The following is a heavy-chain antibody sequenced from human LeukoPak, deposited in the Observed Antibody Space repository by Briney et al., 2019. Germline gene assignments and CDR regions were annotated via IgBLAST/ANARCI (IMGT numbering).Heavy chain of an antibody. J-gene: IGHJ4*02. CDR1: GFTVSGNY. CDR2: IYSGGST. CDR3: AKDGCSGGSCRLRHDY. D-gene: IGHD2-15*01. Sequence: GGSLRLSCAASGFTVSGNYMSWVRQAPGKGLEWVSVIYSGGSTYYADSVKGRFTISRDNSKNTLYLQMNSLRAEDTAVYYCAKDGCSGGSCRLRHDYWGQGTLVTVSS. V-gene: IGHV3-66*01.